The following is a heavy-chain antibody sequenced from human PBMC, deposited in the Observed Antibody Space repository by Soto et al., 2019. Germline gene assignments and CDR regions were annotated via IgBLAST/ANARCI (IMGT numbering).Heavy chain of an antibody. V-gene: IGHV4-39*01. D-gene: IGHD3-16*01. J-gene: IGHJ4*02. CDR3: GRRGTRVDY. CDR2: IYYSGST. CDR1: GGSISSSSYY. Sequence: QLQLQESGPGLVKPSETLSLTCTVSGGSISSSSYYWGWIRQPPGKGLEWIGSIYYSGSTYYNPSLKSRVTIPENTSKNRFPRRLGSVTPADRVLFYGGRRGTRVDYGGQEPLVPVSS.